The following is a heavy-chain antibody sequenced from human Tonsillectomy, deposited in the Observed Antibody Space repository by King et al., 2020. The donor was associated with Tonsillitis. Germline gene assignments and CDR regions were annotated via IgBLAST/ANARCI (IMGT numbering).Heavy chain of an antibody. Sequence: EVQLVESGGGLVQPGGSLRLSCSASGFTFSTYAMSWVRQAPGKGLEWGSAISGSGASTYYADSVRGRFTISRDNSKNTLYLEMNSLRAEDTAVYNCAKAMGYSYLYYFDYWGQGTLVTVSS. V-gene: IGHV3-23*04. CDR2: ISGSGAST. CDR1: GFTFSTYA. J-gene: IGHJ4*02. D-gene: IGHD5-18*01. CDR3: AKAMGYSYLYYFDY.